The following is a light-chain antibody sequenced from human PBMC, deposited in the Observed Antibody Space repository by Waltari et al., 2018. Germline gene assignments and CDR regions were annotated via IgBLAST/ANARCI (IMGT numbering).Light chain of an antibody. CDR2: GAS. Sequence: EIVMTQSPATLSVSPGERATLPCRASQSVGSNLAWYQQKPGQAPALLIFGASTRAPAIPARFSGRGSGTEFTLKISRVEAEDVGVYYCMQSIHWPWTFGQGTKVEIK. J-gene: IGKJ1*01. V-gene: IGKV3-15*01. CDR1: QSVGSN. CDR3: MQSIHWPWT.